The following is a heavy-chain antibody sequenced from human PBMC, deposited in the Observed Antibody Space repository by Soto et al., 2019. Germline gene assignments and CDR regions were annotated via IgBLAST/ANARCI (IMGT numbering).Heavy chain of an antibody. V-gene: IGHV1-18*01. J-gene: IGHJ3*02. CDR3: ARDPAYCGGDCYFSRAFDS. CDR2: ISAYNGNT. Sequence: ASVKVSCKASGYTFTSYCISWVRQAPGQGLEWMGWISAYNGNTNYAQKLQGRVTMTTDTSTSTAYMELRSLRSDDTAVYYCARDPAYCGGDCYFSRAFDSWGQGTMVTVSS. D-gene: IGHD2-21*02. CDR1: GYTFTSYC.